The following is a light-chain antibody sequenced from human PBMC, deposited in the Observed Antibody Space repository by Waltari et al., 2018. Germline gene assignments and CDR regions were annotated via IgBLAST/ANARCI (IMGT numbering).Light chain of an antibody. Sequence: QSVLTQPPSVSAAPGQKVTISCSGSNSNIGTNYVSWYQQLPGTAPKVLIYRNNKRPSGIPDRVSASESGTSTTLDITGLQAGDEADYHCGTWDSSLSAHVFGTGTRVTVL. CDR2: RNN. CDR1: NSNIGTNY. J-gene: IGLJ1*01. CDR3: GTWDSSLSAHV. V-gene: IGLV1-51*01.